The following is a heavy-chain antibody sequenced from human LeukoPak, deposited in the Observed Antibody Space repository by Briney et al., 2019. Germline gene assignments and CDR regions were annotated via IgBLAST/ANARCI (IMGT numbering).Heavy chain of an antibody. CDR3: AAPDYYGSGSYYAAEYFQH. J-gene: IGHJ1*01. D-gene: IGHD3-10*01. V-gene: IGHV3-53*05. Sequence: GGSLRLSCAASGFTVSSTYMSWVRQTPGKGLEWVSVIYSGGKVYYIDSVKGRFTISRDNSKNTLYLQMNSLRAEDTAVYYCAAPDYYGSGSYYAAEYFQHWGQGTLVTVSS. CDR1: GFTVSSTY. CDR2: IYSGGKV.